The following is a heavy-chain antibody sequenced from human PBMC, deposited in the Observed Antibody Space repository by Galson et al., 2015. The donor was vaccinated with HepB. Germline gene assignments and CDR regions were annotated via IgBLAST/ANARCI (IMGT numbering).Heavy chain of an antibody. D-gene: IGHD3-16*02. J-gene: IGHJ4*02. CDR1: GFSFKTYT. CDR3: ATFGGVIVIDY. CDR2: ITGASGYI. Sequence: SLRLSCAASGFSFKTYTMAWVRQAPGRGLEWVSSITGASGYISYADSMRGRFVTSRDNTQNKVYLQMHSLRADDTAVYYCATFGGVIVIDYWGQGALVTVSS. V-gene: IGHV3-21*01.